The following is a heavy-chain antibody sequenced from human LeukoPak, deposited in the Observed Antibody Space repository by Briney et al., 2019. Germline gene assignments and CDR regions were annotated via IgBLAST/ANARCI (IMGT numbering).Heavy chain of an antibody. CDR2: VSGTGGYT. V-gene: IGHV3-23*01. D-gene: IGHD1-14*01. CDR3: AKYHGRPYYFDY. CDR1: GFTFSDYA. Sequence: GGSLRLSCAASGFTFSDYAMNWVRQAPGKGLEWVSTVSGTGGYTYYADSVKGRFTISRDDSKNTLYLQMNSLRAEDTAVYYCAKYHGRPYYFDYWGQGTLVTVSS. J-gene: IGHJ4*02.